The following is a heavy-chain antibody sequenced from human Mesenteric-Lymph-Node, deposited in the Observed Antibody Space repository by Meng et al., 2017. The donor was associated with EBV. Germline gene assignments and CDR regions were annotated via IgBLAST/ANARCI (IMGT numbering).Heavy chain of an antibody. J-gene: IGHJ4*02. CDR1: GFTFTSYG. CDR3: AKDISGTGDY. D-gene: IGHD3-10*01. V-gene: IGHV3-30*18. Sequence: QVQLVEAGGGVVQPGRSLRLSCAASGFTFTSYGMNWVRQAPGKGLEWVAVISYDGTRKYYTDSVKGRFTISRDNSKNTLYLQMNSLRADDTAVYYCAKDISGTGDYWGQGTLVTVSS. CDR2: ISYDGTRK.